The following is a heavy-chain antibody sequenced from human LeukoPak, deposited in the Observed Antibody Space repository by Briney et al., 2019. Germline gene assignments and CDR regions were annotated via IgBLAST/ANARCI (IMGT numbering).Heavy chain of an antibody. D-gene: IGHD2-15*01. J-gene: IGHJ4*02. Sequence: ASVKVSCKASGYTFTSYYMHWVRQAPGQGLEWMGIINPSGGSASYAQKFQGRVTMTRDTSTSTVYMELSSLRSEDTAVYYCAKSREVEDIVVVVADFDYWGQGTLVTVSS. CDR3: AKSREVEDIVVVVADFDY. V-gene: IGHV1-46*01. CDR2: INPSGGSA. CDR1: GYTFTSYY.